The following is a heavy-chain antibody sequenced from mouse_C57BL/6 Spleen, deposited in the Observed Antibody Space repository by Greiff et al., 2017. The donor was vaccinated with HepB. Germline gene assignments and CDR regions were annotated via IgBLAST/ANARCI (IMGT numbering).Heavy chain of an antibody. CDR2: INYDGSST. CDR3: ARAPYYYGSSPYAMDY. CDR1: GFTFSDYY. V-gene: IGHV5-16*01. Sequence: EVKLVESEGGLVQPGSSMKLSCTASGFTFSDYYMAWVRQVPEKGLEWVANINYDGSSTYYLDSLKSRFIISRDNAKNILYLQMSSLKSEDIATYYCARAPYYYGSSPYAMDYWGQGTSVTVSS. J-gene: IGHJ4*01. D-gene: IGHD1-1*01.